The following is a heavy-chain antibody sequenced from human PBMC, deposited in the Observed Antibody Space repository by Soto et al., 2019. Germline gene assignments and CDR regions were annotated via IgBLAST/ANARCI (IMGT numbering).Heavy chain of an antibody. CDR1: GYTFFTYD. CDR2: ISTYSGDT. D-gene: IGHD3-3*01. V-gene: IGHV1-18*01. Sequence: QVHLLQSGVEVKTPGASVKVSCQASGYTFFTYDISWVRQAPGQGLEWMGWISTYSGDTKYAQKFQGRVTMTTDTSTTTAYLALRRLRSDDPAVYYCARQHGTTTSENWFDPWGPGTLVTVSS. J-gene: IGHJ5*02. CDR3: ARQHGTTTSENWFDP.